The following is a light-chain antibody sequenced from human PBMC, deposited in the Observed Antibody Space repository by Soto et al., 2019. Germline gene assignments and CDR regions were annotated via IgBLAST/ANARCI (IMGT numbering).Light chain of an antibody. CDR1: SSNIGNNY. J-gene: IGLJ2*01. V-gene: IGLV1-51*01. Sequence: QAVVTQPPSVSAAPGQKVTISCSGSSSNIGNNYVSWFQQFPGTAPKLLIYDNNERPSGIPDRFSGSKSVTSATLGITGLQTGDEADYYCASWDSSLSAVVFGGGTQLTVL. CDR2: DNN. CDR3: ASWDSSLSAVV.